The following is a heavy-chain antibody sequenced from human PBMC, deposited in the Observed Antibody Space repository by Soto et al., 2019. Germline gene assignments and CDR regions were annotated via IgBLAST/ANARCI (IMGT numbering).Heavy chain of an antibody. CDR3: ARHTRPDS. J-gene: IGHJ3*02. CDR2: INHSGST. D-gene: IGHD2-2*02. V-gene: IGHV4-34*01. CDR1: GGSFSGYY. Sequence: QVQLQQWGAGLLKPSETLSLTCAVYGGSFSGYYWSWIRQPPGKGLEWIGEINHSGSTNHNPSPXRXVLXCVQTSSNPFPLKLSAVTAADTAVYYCARHTRPDSCGQGTMVTVSS.